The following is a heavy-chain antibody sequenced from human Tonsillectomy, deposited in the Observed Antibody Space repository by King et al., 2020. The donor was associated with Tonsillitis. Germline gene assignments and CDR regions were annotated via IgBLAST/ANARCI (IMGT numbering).Heavy chain of an antibody. D-gene: IGHD4-17*01. CDR3: ARLDYGDDYFDY. CDR2: ISGYNCNT. V-gene: IGHV1-18*01. CDR1: GYRFTSYG. Sequence: QLVQSGAEVKKPGASVKVSCKASGYRFTSYGISWVRQAPGQGLEWMGWISGYNCNTNYAQKRQGRVTMTTDTSTRTVHMELRSLRSDDTAVYYCARLDYGDDYFDYWGQGTLVTVSS. J-gene: IGHJ4*02.